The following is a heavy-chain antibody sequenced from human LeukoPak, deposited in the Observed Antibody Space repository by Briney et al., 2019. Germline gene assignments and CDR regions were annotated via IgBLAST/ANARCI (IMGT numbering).Heavy chain of an antibody. Sequence: PSETLSLTCAVYGGSFSGYYWSWIRQPPGKRLEWIGEINHSGSTNYNPSLQSRVTISEDTSKNQFSLKLSSVTAADTAVYYCARSGTICGGDCYENWGQGTLVTVSS. CDR1: GGSFSGYY. CDR2: INHSGST. J-gene: IGHJ4*02. D-gene: IGHD2-21*01. CDR3: ARSGTICGGDCYEN. V-gene: IGHV4-34*01.